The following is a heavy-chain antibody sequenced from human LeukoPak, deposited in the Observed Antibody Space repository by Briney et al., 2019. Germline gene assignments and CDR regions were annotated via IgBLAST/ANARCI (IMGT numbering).Heavy chain of an antibody. J-gene: IGHJ6*02. CDR2: ISSSGSTI. Sequence: PGGSLRLSCAASGFTFSSYEMNWVRQAPGKGLEWVSYISSSGSTIYYADSVKGRFTISRDNAKNSLYLQMNSLRAEDTAVYYCAREGSGSYYNVAYYYGMDVWGQGTTVTVSS. V-gene: IGHV3-48*03. CDR1: GFTFSSYE. D-gene: IGHD3-10*01. CDR3: AREGSGSYYNVAYYYGMDV.